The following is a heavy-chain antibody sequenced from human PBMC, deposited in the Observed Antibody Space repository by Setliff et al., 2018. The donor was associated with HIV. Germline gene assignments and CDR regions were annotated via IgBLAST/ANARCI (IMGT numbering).Heavy chain of an antibody. CDR2: IHPVDSDT. V-gene: IGHV5-51*01. CDR1: GYSFTSNW. D-gene: IGHD5-12*01. J-gene: IGHJ3*02. CDR3: ASRGGDGYNTIGGHAFDI. Sequence: GESLKISCKGSGYSFTSNWIGWVRQMPGKGLEWMGIIHPVDSDTRYSPSFQGQVTISADKSISTAYLQWSTLKASDTAMYYCASRGGDGYNTIGGHAFDIWGQGTMVTVSS.